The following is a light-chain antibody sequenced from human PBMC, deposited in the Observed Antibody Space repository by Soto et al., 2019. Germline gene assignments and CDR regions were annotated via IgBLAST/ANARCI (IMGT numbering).Light chain of an antibody. V-gene: IGLV2-14*01. Sequence: QSALTQPASVSGSPGQSIAISCTGTFSDVGGYDYVSWYQQHPAKAPKLMIYEVTKRPSGVSNRFSGSKSGNTASLTISGLQPEDEADYYCSSHTSGSTRVFGSGTKLTVL. CDR2: EVT. CDR1: FSDVGGYDY. J-gene: IGLJ1*01. CDR3: SSHTSGSTRV.